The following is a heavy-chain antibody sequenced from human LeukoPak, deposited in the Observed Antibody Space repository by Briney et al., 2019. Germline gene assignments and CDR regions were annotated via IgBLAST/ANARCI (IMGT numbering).Heavy chain of an antibody. Sequence: GGSLRLSCAASGFTVSSNYMSWVRQAPGKGLEWVANIKHDGSVQYYMDSVKGRFTISRDNAKNSLYLQMNSLRVEDTAVYYCARGGGTMPDYWGQGTLVTVSS. D-gene: IGHD3-16*01. CDR2: IKHDGSVQ. CDR3: ARGGGTMPDY. J-gene: IGHJ4*02. CDR1: GFTVSSNY. V-gene: IGHV3-7*01.